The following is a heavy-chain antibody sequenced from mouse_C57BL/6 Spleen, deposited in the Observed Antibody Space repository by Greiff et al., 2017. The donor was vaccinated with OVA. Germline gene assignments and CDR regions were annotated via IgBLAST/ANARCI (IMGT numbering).Heavy chain of an antibody. J-gene: IGHJ4*01. CDR3: ARYPSMVTKAMDY. CDR2: IHPNSGST. Sequence: VQLQQPGAELVKPGASVKLSCKASGYTFTSYWMHWVKQRPGQGLEWIGMIHPNSGSTNYNEKFKSKATLTVDKSSSTAYMQLSSLTSEDSAVYYCARYPSMVTKAMDYWGQGTSVTVSS. CDR1: GYTFTSYW. V-gene: IGHV1-64*01. D-gene: IGHD2-9*01.